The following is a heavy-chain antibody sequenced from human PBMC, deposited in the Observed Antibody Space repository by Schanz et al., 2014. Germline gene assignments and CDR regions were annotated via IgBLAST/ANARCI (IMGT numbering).Heavy chain of an antibody. J-gene: IGHJ3*01. Sequence: VQLVDSGGGVVQPGRSLRLSCAVSGFTVSSNYMSWVRQAPGKGLEWVSTVYMSAASTRYADSVKGRFIISRDSSKNTLFLQMNSLRPEDTALYFCARDEGRDGYNLAFDVWGQGTLVTVSS. D-gene: IGHD5-12*01. V-gene: IGHV3-53*01. CDR3: ARDEGRDGYNLAFDV. CDR1: GFTVSSNY. CDR2: VYMSAAST.